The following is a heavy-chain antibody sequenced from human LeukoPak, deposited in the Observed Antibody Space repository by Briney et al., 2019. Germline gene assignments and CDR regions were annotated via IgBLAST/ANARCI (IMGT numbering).Heavy chain of an antibody. Sequence: SETLSLTCTVSGGSISSSSYYWGWIRQPPGKGLEWIGSIYYSGSTYYNPSLKSRVTISVDTSKNQFSLKLSSVTAADTAVYYCARHLGVLTIDYWGQGTLVTVSS. CDR1: GGSISSSSYY. CDR3: ARHLGVLTIDY. V-gene: IGHV4-39*01. D-gene: IGHD3-10*01. J-gene: IGHJ4*02. CDR2: IYYSGST.